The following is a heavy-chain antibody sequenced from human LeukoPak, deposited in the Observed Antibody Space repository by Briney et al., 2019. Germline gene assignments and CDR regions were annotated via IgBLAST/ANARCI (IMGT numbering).Heavy chain of an antibody. CDR1: GFTFSSYS. CDR2: ISSSSSYI. CDR3: ARLTVGATDYYCYYMDV. Sequence: KPGGSLRLSCAASGFTFSSYSMNSVRQAPGKGLEWVSSISSSSSYIYYADSVKGRFTISRDNAKNSLYLQMNSLRAEDTAVYYCARLTVGATDYYCYYMDVWGKGTTVTVSS. D-gene: IGHD1-26*01. V-gene: IGHV3-21*01. J-gene: IGHJ6*03.